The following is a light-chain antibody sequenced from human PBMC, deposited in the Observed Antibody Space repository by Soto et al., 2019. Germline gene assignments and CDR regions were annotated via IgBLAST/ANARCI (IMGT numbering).Light chain of an antibody. Sequence: DIQLTQSPSTLSASVGDRVTITCRASQSMNYWLAWYQQQPGKAHKLLVYKSSNLQIGVPSSFSGSGSGTEFSLTISSLQPVDFASYYCQQYYSYSKFGPWTNV. J-gene: IGKJ3*01. CDR1: QSMNYW. V-gene: IGKV1-5*03. CDR2: KSS. CDR3: QQYYSYSK.